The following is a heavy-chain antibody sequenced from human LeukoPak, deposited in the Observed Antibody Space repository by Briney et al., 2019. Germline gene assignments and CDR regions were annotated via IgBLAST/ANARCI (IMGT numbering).Heavy chain of an antibody. J-gene: IGHJ6*02. CDR3: ARESWERGYYYYGMDV. D-gene: IGHD1-26*01. Sequence: SQTLSLTCTVSGGSISSGDYYWSWIRQPPGKGLEWIGYIYYSGSTNYNPSLKSRVTISVDTSKNQFSLKLSSVTAADTAVYYCARESWERGYYYYGMDVWGQGTTVTVSS. CDR2: IYYSGST. CDR1: GGSISSGDYY. V-gene: IGHV4-61*08.